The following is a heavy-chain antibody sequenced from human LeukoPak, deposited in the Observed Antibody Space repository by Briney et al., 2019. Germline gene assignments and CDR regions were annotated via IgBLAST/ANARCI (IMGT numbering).Heavy chain of an antibody. CDR1: GGSISSYY. J-gene: IGHJ6*03. Sequence: TSETLSLTCTVSGGSISSYYWSWIRQPAGKGLEWIGRIYTSGSTNYNPSLKSRVTMSVDTSKNQFSLKLSSVTAADTAVYYCARDGKIAVAGTLYYYYYMDVWGKGTTVTVSS. CDR3: ARDGKIAVAGTLYYYYYMDV. CDR2: IYTSGST. D-gene: IGHD6-19*01. V-gene: IGHV4-4*07.